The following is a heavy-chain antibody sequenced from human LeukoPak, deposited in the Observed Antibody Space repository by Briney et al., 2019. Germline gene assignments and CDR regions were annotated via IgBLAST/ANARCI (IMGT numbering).Heavy chain of an antibody. CDR2: INRRGHT. V-gene: IGHV3-43*01. CDR3: AKAVDCPSDCLFFHS. J-gene: IGHJ4*02. D-gene: IGHD2-21*02. Sequence: GGSLRLSCAASGFTFDRFTIHWVRQTPGKGLEWVSLINRRGHTFYADSVKGRFTISRDNSRNSVFLQMNSLRPEDTALYHCAKAVDCPSDCLFFHSWGQGTLVTVSS. CDR1: GFTFDRFT.